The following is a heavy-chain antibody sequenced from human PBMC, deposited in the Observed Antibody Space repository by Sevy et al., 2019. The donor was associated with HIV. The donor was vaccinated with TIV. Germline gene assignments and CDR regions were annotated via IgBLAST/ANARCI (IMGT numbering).Heavy chain of an antibody. Sequence: SETLSLICTVSGGSISSSTYYWAWIRQPPGKGLEWIGSIYYSGSTYYNPSLKSRVTISVDTSKNQFSLRLSSVTTADTAVYYCARRTYSRTTIDYWGQGTLVTVSS. V-gene: IGHV4-39*01. CDR3: ARRTYSRTTIDY. CDR2: IYYSGST. J-gene: IGHJ4*02. D-gene: IGHD6-13*01. CDR1: GGSISSSTYY.